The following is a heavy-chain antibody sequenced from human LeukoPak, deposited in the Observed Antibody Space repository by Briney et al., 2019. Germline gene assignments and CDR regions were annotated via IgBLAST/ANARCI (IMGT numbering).Heavy chain of an antibody. V-gene: IGHV1-3*01. D-gene: IGHD2-15*01. CDR3: ARVAGLSDAFDI. Sequence: ASVKVSCKASGYTVTRYAMHWVRQAPGQRLEWMGWINAGNGNTKYSQKFQGRVTITRDTSASTAYMELSSLRSEDTAVYYCARVAGLSDAFDIWGQGTMVTVSS. CDR2: INAGNGNT. J-gene: IGHJ3*02. CDR1: GYTVTRYA.